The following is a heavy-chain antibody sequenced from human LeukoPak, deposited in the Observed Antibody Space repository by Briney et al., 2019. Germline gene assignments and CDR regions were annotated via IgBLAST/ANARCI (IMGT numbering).Heavy chain of an antibody. CDR2: INWNGGST. D-gene: IGHD1-26*01. CDR1: GFTFDDYG. CDR3: AKVPQREWELPRNYYYYYMDV. V-gene: IGHV3-20*04. Sequence: GGSLRLSCAASGFTFDDYGMSWVRQAPGKGLEWVSGINWNGGSTGYADSVKGRFTISRDNSKNTLYLQMNSLRAEDTAVYYCAKVPQREWELPRNYYYYYMDVWGKGTTVTISS. J-gene: IGHJ6*03.